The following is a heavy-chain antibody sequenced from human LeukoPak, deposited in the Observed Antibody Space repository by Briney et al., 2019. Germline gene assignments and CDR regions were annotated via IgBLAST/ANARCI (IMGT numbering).Heavy chain of an antibody. V-gene: IGHV3-21*01. J-gene: IGHJ4*02. CDR2: ISSRSAYI. CDR1: GFTFSDYS. Sequence: GGSLRLSCAASGFTFSDYSMNWVRQAPGQGPEWVSSISSRSAYIHYTDSVKGRFTISRDNAENSLYLQMNNLRADDTAVYYCARDRSGSYPYYFDYWGQGTVVTVSS. CDR3: ARDRSGSYPYYFDY. D-gene: IGHD1-26*01.